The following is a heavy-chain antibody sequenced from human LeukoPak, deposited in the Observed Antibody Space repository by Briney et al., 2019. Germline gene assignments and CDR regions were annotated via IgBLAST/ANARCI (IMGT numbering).Heavy chain of an antibody. CDR3: ATAPYSGVAIDY. D-gene: IGHD3-10*01. Sequence: GASVKVSCKASGYTFTSYDINWVRQATGQGLEWMGWMNPNIGYTAYAQKFQGRVTMTEDTSTDTAYMELSSLRSEDTAVYYCATAPYSGVAIDYWGQGTLVTVSS. CDR2: MNPNIGYT. CDR1: GYTFTSYD. V-gene: IGHV1-8*01. J-gene: IGHJ4*02.